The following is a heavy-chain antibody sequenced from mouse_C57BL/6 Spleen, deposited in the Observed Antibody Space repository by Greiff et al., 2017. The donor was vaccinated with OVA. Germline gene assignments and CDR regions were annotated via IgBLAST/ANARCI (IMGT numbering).Heavy chain of an antibody. CDR2: IYPGSGNT. CDR3: AREGAIYYGYEKYFDV. V-gene: IGHV1-76*01. J-gene: IGHJ1*03. Sequence: QVHVKQSGAELVRPGASVKLSCKASGYTFTDYSINWVKQRPGQGLEWIARIYPGSGNTYYNEKFKGKATLTAEKSSSTAYMQLSSLTSEDSAVYFCAREGAIYYGYEKYFDVWGTGTTVTVSS. D-gene: IGHD2-2*01. CDR1: GYTFTDYS.